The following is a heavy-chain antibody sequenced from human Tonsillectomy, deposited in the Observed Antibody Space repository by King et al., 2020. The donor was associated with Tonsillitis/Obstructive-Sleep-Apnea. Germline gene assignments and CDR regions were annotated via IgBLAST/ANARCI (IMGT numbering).Heavy chain of an antibody. CDR2: ISSSGSTI. V-gene: IGHV3-48*03. CDR3: ARDNLGWYFDL. CDR1: GFTFSSYD. Sequence: VQLVESGGGLEQPGGSLRLSCAASGFTFSSYDMNWVRQAPGKGLEWVSYISSSGSTIYYADSVKGRFTISRDNAKNSLYLQMQSLRADDTAVYYCARDNLGWYFDLWGRGTLVTVSS. J-gene: IGHJ2*01. D-gene: IGHD1-14*01.